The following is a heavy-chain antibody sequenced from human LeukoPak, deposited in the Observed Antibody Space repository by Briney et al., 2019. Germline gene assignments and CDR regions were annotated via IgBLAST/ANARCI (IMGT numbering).Heavy chain of an antibody. D-gene: IGHD1-1*01. CDR3: VRDIPGTTVP. Sequence: GGSLRLSWAASGFTGSYTYMSWVRQAPGKGLEWVSIIYSSGSTYYADSVKGRVTISRDNSPKTLYLQMNSLSVDDTAVYYCVRDIPGTTVPWGQGTLVTVSS. J-gene: IGHJ4*02. CDR1: GFTGSYTY. V-gene: IGHV3-53*01. CDR2: IYSSGST.